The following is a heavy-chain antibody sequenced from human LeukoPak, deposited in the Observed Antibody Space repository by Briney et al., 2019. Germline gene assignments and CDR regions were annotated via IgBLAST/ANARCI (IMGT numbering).Heavy chain of an antibody. V-gene: IGHV1-69*04. D-gene: IGHD2-2*01. CDR1: GGTFSSYA. CDR3: ARGIGYCSSTSCHDY. Sequence: SVKVSCKASGGTFSSYAISWVRQAPGQGLEWMGRIIPILGIANYAQKFQGRVTITADKSTSTAYMELSSLRSEGTAVYYCARGIGYCSSTSCHDYWGQGTLVTVSS. J-gene: IGHJ4*02. CDR2: IIPILGIA.